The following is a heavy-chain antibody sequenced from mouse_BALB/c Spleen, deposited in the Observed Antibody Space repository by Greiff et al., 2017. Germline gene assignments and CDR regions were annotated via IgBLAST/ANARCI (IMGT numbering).Heavy chain of an antibody. V-gene: IGHV5-12-2*01. Sequence: EVHLVESGGGLVQPGGSLKLSCAASGFTFSSYTMSWVRQTPEKRLEWVAYISNGGGSTYYPDTVKGRFTISRDNAKNTLYLQMSSLKSEDTAMCYCARQGDGSPYFDVWGAGTTVTVSS. D-gene: IGHD1-1*01. J-gene: IGHJ1*01. CDR1: GFTFSSYT. CDR2: ISNGGGST. CDR3: ARQGDGSPYFDV.